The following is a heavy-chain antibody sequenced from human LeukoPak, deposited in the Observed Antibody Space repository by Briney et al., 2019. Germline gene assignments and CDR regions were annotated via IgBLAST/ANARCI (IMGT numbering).Heavy chain of an antibody. D-gene: IGHD3-9*01. CDR2: IYPGDSDT. Sequence: GESLQISCKGSGYSFTSYWIGCVRQMPGKNLEWMGIIYPGDSDTRYSPAFQNQVTISADKPISTAYLQWSSLKASDTAMYYCATSRTGYSPHYWPQGTLVTVPS. V-gene: IGHV5-51*04. CDR1: GYSFTSYW. J-gene: IGHJ4*02. CDR3: ATSRTGYSPHY.